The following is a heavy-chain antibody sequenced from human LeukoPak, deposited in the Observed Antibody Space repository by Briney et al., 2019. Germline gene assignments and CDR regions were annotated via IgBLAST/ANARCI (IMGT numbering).Heavy chain of an antibody. Sequence: PSQTLSLTCTVSGGYISSGYYWSWIRQSPVRGLEWIGYIYRSGSTSYNPSLKSRVTMSVDTSKNQFSLKLSSVTAADTGVYYCARDRDTALLFRAFNHWGQGTMVTVSS. J-gene: IGHJ3*01. CDR1: GGYISSGYY. V-gene: IGHV4-30-2*06. CDR2: IYRSGST. D-gene: IGHD5-18*01. CDR3: ARDRDTALLFRAFNH.